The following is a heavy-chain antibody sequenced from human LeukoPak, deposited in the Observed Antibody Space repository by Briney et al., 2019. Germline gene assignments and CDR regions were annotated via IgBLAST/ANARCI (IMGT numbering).Heavy chain of an antibody. D-gene: IGHD4-17*01. V-gene: IGHV3-23*01. CDR3: SATGTVTYYYYGMDV. CDR1: GFTFSSYA. Sequence: GGSLRLSCAASGFTFSSYAMSWVRQAPGKGLEWVSVISGSGGSTYYADSVKGRFTISRDNSKNMLYVQMNSLRAEDTAVYYCSATGTVTYYYYGMDVWGQGTTVTVSS. CDR2: ISGSGGST. J-gene: IGHJ6*02.